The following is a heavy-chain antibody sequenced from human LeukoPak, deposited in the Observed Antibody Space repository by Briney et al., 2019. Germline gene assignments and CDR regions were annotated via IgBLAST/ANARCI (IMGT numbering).Heavy chain of an antibody. V-gene: IGHV1-18*01. D-gene: IGHD3-10*01. CDR3: ARDTAHYGSGSYSQYYYYYMDV. J-gene: IGHJ6*03. Sequence: ASVKVSCKASGYTFTSYGISWVRQAPGQGLEWMGWISAYNGNTNYAQKLQGRVTMTTDTSTSTAYMELRSLRSDDTAVYYCARDTAHYGSGSYSQYYYYYMDVWGKGTTVTVSS. CDR2: ISAYNGNT. CDR1: GYTFTSYG.